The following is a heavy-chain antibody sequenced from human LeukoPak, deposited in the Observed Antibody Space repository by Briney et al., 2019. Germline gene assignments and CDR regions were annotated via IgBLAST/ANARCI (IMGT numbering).Heavy chain of an antibody. J-gene: IGHJ5*02. CDR2: IQYNGNNK. CDR3: AKRRKIAVAGRDWFDP. V-gene: IGHV3-30*02. D-gene: IGHD6-19*01. CDR1: GFTFNNFG. Sequence: GGSLRLSCAASGFTFNNFGMHWVRQAPGKGLEWVTFIQYNGNNKYYADSVKGRFTISRDNSKNTLYLQMNSLRAEDTAVYYCAKRRKIAVAGRDWFDPWGQGTLVTVSS.